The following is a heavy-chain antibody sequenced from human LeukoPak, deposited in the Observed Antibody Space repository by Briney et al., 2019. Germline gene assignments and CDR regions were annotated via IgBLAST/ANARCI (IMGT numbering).Heavy chain of an antibody. V-gene: IGHV3-21*01. CDR3: ARSPAAIRRDYFDY. D-gene: IGHD2-2*02. Sequence: PGGSLRLSCAASGFTFSSYSMNWVRQAPGKGLEWVSSISSSSSYIYYADSVKGRFTISRDNAKNSLYLQMNSLRAEDTAVYYCARSPAAIRRDYFDYWGQGTLVTVSS. CDR1: GFTFSSYS. CDR2: ISSSSSYI. J-gene: IGHJ4*02.